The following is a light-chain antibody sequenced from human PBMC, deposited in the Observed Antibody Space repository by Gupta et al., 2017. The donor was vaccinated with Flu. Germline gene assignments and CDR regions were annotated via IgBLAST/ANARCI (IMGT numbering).Light chain of an antibody. CDR1: QGFTNY. V-gene: IGKV1-27*01. Sequence: DIQMTQSPSSLSASVGDRVTITCRASQGFTNYLAWYQQKPGKVPELLIYGASTLQSGVPSRFSGSGSGTDFTLTISGLQPEDVATYYCLKYDTVPRTFGQGTKVEI. J-gene: IGKJ1*01. CDR3: LKYDTVPRT. CDR2: GAS.